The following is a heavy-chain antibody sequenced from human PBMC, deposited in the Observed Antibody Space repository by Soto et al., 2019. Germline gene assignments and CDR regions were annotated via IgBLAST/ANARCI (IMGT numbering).Heavy chain of an antibody. V-gene: IGHV6-1*01. CDR2: TYHRSKWYN. D-gene: IGHD6-6*01. CDR1: GDSVSSNSAA. J-gene: IGHJ6*02. CDR3: ARGEYSSSYYYYGLDV. Sequence: SQTLSLTCAISGDSVSSNSAAWNWIRQSPSRGLEWLGRTYHRSKWYNDYAVSVKSRITINPDTSKNQFSLQLNSVTPEDTAVYYCARGEYSSSYYYYGLDVWGQGTTVTVSS.